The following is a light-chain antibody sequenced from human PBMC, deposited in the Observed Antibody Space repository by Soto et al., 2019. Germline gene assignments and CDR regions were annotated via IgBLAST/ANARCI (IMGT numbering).Light chain of an antibody. J-gene: IGKJ4*01. CDR1: QSVSSSY. V-gene: IGKV3-20*01. CDR3: QQYGSSPLT. Sequence: EIVLTQSPGTLSLSPGERATLSCRASQSVSSSYLAWYQQKPGQAPRLLIYGASSRATGIPDRFSGSGSGTDFTLTSSRLEPEDFEVYSCQQYGSSPLTFGGGTKVEIK. CDR2: GAS.